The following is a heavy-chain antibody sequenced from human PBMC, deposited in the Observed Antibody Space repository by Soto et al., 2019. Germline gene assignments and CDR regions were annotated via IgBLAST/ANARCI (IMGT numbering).Heavy chain of an antibody. J-gene: IGHJ4*02. V-gene: IGHV3-9*01. D-gene: IGHD4-4*01. Sequence: PXGSLRLSCAASGFTFRNYAMHWVRRAPGKGLEWVSGISWHSGTIGYADSVRGRFTISRDNAKNSLYLQMNSLRPEDTALYYCVKEKLYSNYEYYFDYWGQGTLVTVSS. CDR2: ISWHSGTI. CDR1: GFTFRNYA. CDR3: VKEKLYSNYEYYFDY.